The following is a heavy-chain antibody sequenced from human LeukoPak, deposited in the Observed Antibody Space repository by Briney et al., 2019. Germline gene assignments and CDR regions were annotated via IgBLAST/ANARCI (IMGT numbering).Heavy chain of an antibody. CDR1: GGSISSSSYY. D-gene: IGHD6-19*01. Sequence: SETLFLTCTVSGGSISSSSYYWGWIRQPPGKGLEWIGSIYYSGSTYYNPSLKSRVTISVDTSKNQFSLKLSSVTAADTAVYYCATLSSGPDYWGQGTLVTVSS. CDR2: IYYSGST. CDR3: ATLSSGPDY. V-gene: IGHV4-39*01. J-gene: IGHJ4*02.